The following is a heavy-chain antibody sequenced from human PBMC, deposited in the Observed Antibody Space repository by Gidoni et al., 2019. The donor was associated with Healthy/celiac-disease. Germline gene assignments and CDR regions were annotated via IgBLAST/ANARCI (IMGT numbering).Heavy chain of an antibody. CDR3: ARDTAMATGLDY. Sequence: QVQLQESGPGLVKPSQTLSLTCTVSGGSISSGSYYWSWLRQPAGKGLEWIGRIYTSGSTNYNPSLKSRVTISVDTSKNQFSLKLSSVTAADTAVYYCARDTAMATGLDYWGQGTLVTVSS. D-gene: IGHD5-18*01. CDR2: IYTSGST. V-gene: IGHV4-61*02. J-gene: IGHJ4*02. CDR1: GGSISSGSYY.